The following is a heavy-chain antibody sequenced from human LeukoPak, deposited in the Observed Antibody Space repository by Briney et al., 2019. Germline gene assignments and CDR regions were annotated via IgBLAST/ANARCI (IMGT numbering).Heavy chain of an antibody. CDR3: ARDPRYYGSGKTTVDDDY. V-gene: IGHV4-38-2*02. CDR2: IYHSGST. CDR1: GYSISSGYY. D-gene: IGHD3-10*01. J-gene: IGHJ4*02. Sequence: SETLSLTCAVSGYSISSGYYWGWIRQPPGKGLEWIGSIYHSGSTYYNPSLKSRVTISVDTSKNQFSLKLSSVTAADTAVCYCARDPRYYGSGKTTVDDDYWGQGTLVTVSS.